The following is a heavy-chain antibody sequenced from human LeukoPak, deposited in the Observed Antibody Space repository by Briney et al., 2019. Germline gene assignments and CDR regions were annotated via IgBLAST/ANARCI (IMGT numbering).Heavy chain of an antibody. D-gene: IGHD4-23*01. J-gene: IGHJ4*02. Sequence: GGSLRLSCAASGFTFSSYAMSWVRQAPGKGLEWASAISGSGGSTYYADSVKGRFTISRDNSKNTLYLQMNSLTVEDTAVYYCAKGGGNTGGSLDYWGQGTLVTVSS. CDR1: GFTFSSYA. CDR2: ISGSGGST. V-gene: IGHV3-23*01. CDR3: AKGGGNTGGSLDY.